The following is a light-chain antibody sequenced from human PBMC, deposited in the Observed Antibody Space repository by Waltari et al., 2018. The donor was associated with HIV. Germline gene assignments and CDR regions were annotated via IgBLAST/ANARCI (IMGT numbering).Light chain of an antibody. CDR1: RSNIGSNS. V-gene: IGLV1-44*01. CDR3: ASWDDSVNLYVV. J-gene: IGLJ3*02. CDR2: STN. Sequence: QSVLTQVSSASGTPGQRVTISCSGSRSNIGSNSVTWYQQFPGKAPKLLIHSTNQRPSGASDRFAGSKAGTSASLDISGLQSGDEADYYCASWDDSVNLYVVFGGGTRLTVL.